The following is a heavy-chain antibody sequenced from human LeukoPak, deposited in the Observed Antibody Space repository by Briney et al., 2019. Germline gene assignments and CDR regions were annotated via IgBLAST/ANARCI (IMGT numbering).Heavy chain of an antibody. Sequence: PGGSLRLSCTASGFTVSHNYMHWVRQAPGKGLEWVSVIHSGGSSYHADSVKGRFTISRDNSKNTVFLQLNSLRAEDTAVYYCARGPPAENFFDFWGKGPLVTFPS. J-gene: IGHJ4*02. CDR3: ARGPPAENFFDF. D-gene: IGHD2-2*01. CDR1: GFTVSHNY. CDR2: IHSGGSS. V-gene: IGHV3-53*01.